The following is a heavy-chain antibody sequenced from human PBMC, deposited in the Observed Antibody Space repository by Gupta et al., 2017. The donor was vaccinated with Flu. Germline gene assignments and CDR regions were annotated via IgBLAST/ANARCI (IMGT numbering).Heavy chain of an antibody. CDR3: ARQGRDWFDP. CDR1: GYRFIDYW. J-gene: IGHJ5*02. Sequence: EVQLVQSGAEVKKAGESLKISCKGYGYRFIDYWIGWVRQMPGKGLEWMGIIYPVDSDTRDGPSFQGQVTISVDESISTAYLQWSSLKASDTAMYDCARQGRDWFDPWGQGTLVTVSS. CDR2: IYPVDSDT. V-gene: IGHV5-51*01.